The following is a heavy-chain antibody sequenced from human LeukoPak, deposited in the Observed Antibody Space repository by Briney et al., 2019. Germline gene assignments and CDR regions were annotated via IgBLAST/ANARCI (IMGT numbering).Heavy chain of an antibody. Sequence: GGSLRLSCAASGFTVSSNYMSWVRQAPGKGLEWVAFTSFDGTNKYYPDTVKGRFTISRDNFKNTLYLEMNVLRVEDTATYYCAKDWASYSAFDFWGHGTMVIVS. D-gene: IGHD3-16*01. CDR2: TSFDGTNK. J-gene: IGHJ3*01. CDR3: AKDWASYSAFDF. CDR1: GFTVSSNY. V-gene: IGHV3-30*18.